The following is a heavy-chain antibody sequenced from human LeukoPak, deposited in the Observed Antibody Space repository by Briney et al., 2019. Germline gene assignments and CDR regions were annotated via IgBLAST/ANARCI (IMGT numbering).Heavy chain of an antibody. CDR2: IKQDGSKK. V-gene: IGHV3-7*04. CDR3: TRVGYIDEGNDY. J-gene: IGHJ4*02. Sequence: GGSLRLSCVASGFPFSSYWMTWVSQAPGKGLEWVANIKQDGSKKSYVDSVKGRFTISRDNAKNSLYLQMNSLRAEDTAIYYCTRVGYIDEGNDYWGQGTLVTVSS. D-gene: IGHD5-24*01. CDR1: GFPFSSYW.